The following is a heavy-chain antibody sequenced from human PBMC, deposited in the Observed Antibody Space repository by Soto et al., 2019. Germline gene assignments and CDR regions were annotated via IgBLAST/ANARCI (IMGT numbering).Heavy chain of an antibody. J-gene: IGHJ5*02. CDR2: ISAYNGNT. V-gene: IGHV1-18*04. Sequence: ASVKVSCKASGYTFTSYGISWVRQAPGQGLEWMGWISAYNGNTNYAQKLQGRVTMTTDTSTSTAYMELRSLRSDDTAVYYCARDRTHITGSYSRLDLWGQGILVTVSS. CDR3: ARDRTHITGSYSRLDL. CDR1: GYTFTSYG. D-gene: IGHD1-20*01.